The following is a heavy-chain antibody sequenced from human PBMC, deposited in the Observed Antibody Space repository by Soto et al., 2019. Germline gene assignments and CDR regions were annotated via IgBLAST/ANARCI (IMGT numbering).Heavy chain of an antibody. Sequence: EVQLVESGGGVVQPGRSLRLSCSASGFTLDDYAMNWVRQAPGKGLEWVSSISWNSGNIVYADSERGRFTISRDNAKTSLHLQINSLRAEYTALSYCTKGASTSCFSAFDLWGQGTMVTVSS. D-gene: IGHD2-2*01. CDR2: ISWNSGNI. J-gene: IGHJ3*01. CDR1: GFTLDDYA. V-gene: IGHV3-9*01. CDR3: TKGASTSCFSAFDL.